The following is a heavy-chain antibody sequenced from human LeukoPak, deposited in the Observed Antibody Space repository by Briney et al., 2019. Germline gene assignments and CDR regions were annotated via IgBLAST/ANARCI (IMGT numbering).Heavy chain of an antibody. V-gene: IGHV4-4*09. Sequence: SETLSLTCTVSGGPISSYYWSWIRQPPGKGLEWIGYIYTSGSTNYNPSLKSRVTISVDTSENQFSLKLSSVTAADTAVYYCARHARTDDFWSGYYSPFDYWGQGTLVTVSS. CDR3: ARHARTDDFWSGYYSPFDY. J-gene: IGHJ4*02. CDR2: IYTSGST. CDR1: GGPISSYY. D-gene: IGHD3-3*01.